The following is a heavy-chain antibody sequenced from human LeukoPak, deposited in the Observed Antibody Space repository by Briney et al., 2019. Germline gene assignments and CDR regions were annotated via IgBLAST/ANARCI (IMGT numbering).Heavy chain of an antibody. J-gene: IGHJ6*02. CDR3: ARAPRPTIFGVVIDYYYYGMDV. Sequence: ASVKVSCKASGGTFSSYAISWVRQAPGQGLEWMGGIIPIFGTANYAQKFQGRVTITADESTSTAYMELSSLRSEDTAVYYCARAPRPTIFGVVIDYYYYGMDVWGQGTTVTVSS. D-gene: IGHD3-3*01. CDR1: GGTFSSYA. V-gene: IGHV1-69*01. CDR2: IIPIFGTA.